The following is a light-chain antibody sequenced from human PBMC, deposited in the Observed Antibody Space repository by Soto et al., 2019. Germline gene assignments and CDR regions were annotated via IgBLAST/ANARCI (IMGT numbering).Light chain of an antibody. CDR3: MQALQTPLT. CDR2: LTS. V-gene: IGKV2-28*01. Sequence: DIVLTQSPLSLPVTPGEPSSISCSASHSLLHSNGFHYLEWYLQKPGQSPQLLFYLTSVRASGVPHRFSGSGSGTDFTLQISRVEAEDVGVYYCMQALQTPLTFGQGTRLEIK. CDR1: HSLLHSNGFHY. J-gene: IGKJ5*01.